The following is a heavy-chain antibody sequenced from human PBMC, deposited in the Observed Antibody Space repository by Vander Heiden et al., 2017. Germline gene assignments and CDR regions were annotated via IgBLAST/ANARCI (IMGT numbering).Heavy chain of an antibody. CDR3: ARLEAYGGGLDF. J-gene: IGHJ4*01. V-gene: IGHV4-39*02. Sequence: QLQLQESGPGLLKPSETLSLTCTVSGGTICGNSYYWGWIRQPPGKGLEWIGKIYSSGKTYYNPSLESRLNISVDTSKNHFSLRLSSLSAADTAVYYCARLEAYGGGLDFWGQGILVTVSS. CDR1: GGTICGNSYY. D-gene: IGHD2-21*01. CDR2: IYSSGKT.